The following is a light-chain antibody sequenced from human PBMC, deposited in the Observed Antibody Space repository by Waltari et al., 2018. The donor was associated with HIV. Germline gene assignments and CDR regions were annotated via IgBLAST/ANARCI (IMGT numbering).Light chain of an antibody. Sequence: DIQMTQSPSTLTASVGDRVSITCRAGQSISSWLAWYQQKPGKAPKLLIYRASNLESGVPSRFSGSGSGTEFTLTISSLQPDDFATYYCQQYSSYPWTFGQGTKVEIK. CDR1: QSISSW. CDR2: RAS. J-gene: IGKJ1*01. V-gene: IGKV1-5*03. CDR3: QQYSSYPWT.